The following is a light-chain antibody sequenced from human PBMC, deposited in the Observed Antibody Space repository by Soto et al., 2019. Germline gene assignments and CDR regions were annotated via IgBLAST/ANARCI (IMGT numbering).Light chain of an antibody. CDR1: QGISSW. CDR3: QQANSFPYT. J-gene: IGKJ2*01. Sequence: DIQMTQPPSSVSASVGDRVTITCRTTQGISSWLAGYQQKPGKAPKLLIYAASSLQSGVPSRFSGSGSGTDFALTISRLQPEDFATYYGQQANSFPYTFGQGTKLEIK. CDR2: AAS. V-gene: IGKV1-12*01.